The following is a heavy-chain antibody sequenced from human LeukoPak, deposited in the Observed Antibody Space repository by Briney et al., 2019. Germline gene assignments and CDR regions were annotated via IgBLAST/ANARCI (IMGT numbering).Heavy chain of an antibody. V-gene: IGHV1-2*06. CDR1: GYTFTVYY. J-gene: IGHJ4*02. CDR2: INPNSGGT. CDR3: AGGDYLNY. Sequence: ASVKVSCKSSGYTFTVYYMHWGRQAPGQGLGWMGRINPNSGGTNYAQKFQGRVTMTRDTSISTAYMELSRLRSDDTAVYYCAGGDYLNYWGQGTLVTVSS.